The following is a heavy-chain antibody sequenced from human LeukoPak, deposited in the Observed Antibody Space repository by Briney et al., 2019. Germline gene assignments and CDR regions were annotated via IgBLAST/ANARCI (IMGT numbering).Heavy chain of an antibody. V-gene: IGHV3-33*05. CDR3: ARDELGDY. J-gene: IGHJ4*02. CDR2: ISSDGKTDPN. CDR1: GFTFRDYA. D-gene: IGHD7-27*01. Sequence: GGSLRLSCEVSGFTFRDYAMNWFRQAPGKGLEWVAVISSDGKTDPNYYSDSARGRFTISRDNSRSVLYLQMNSLSGEDTAVYYCARDELGDYWGRGTLVAVAS.